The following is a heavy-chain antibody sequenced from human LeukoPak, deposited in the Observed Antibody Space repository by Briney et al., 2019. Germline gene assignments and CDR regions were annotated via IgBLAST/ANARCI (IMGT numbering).Heavy chain of an antibody. CDR2: ISWNSGSI. D-gene: IGHD5-18*01. V-gene: IGHV3-9*01. CDR3: AKCYVDTAMADY. CDR1: GFTFDDYA. Sequence: AGGSLRLSCAASGFTFDDYAMHWVRQAPGKGLEWVSGISWNSGSIGYADSVKGRFTISRDNSKNTLYLQMNSLRAEDTAVYYCAKCYVDTAMADYWGQGTLVTVSS. J-gene: IGHJ4*02.